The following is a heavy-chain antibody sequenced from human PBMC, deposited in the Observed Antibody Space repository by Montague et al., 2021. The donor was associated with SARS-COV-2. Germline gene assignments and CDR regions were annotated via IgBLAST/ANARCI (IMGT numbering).Heavy chain of an antibody. CDR3: ARGADRYYFYGMDV. V-gene: IGHV6-1*01. CDR2: TYYRSKWYN. D-gene: IGHD6-19*01. J-gene: IGHJ6*02. CDR1: GDSVSSNSAA. Sequence: CAISGDSVSSNSAARNWIRQSPSRGLEWLGRTYYRSKWYNEYAVSVNSRITINPDTSKNQFSLQVNSVTPEDTAVYYCARGADRYYFYGMDVWGQGTTATVSS.